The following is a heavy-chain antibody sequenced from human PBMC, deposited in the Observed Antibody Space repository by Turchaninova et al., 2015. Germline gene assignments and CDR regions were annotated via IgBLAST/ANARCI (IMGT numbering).Heavy chain of an antibody. D-gene: IGHD3-22*01. V-gene: IGHV4-59*08. CDR1: GGYISSYY. CDR3: ARLGFDSSGNLGAFDI. Sequence: QVQLQESGPGLVKPSETLSLTCTFSGGYISSYYWSWIRQPPGKGVEWIGYIYYSGNTNYNPSLKSRVTISVDTSKNQFSLKLSSVTAADTAVYYCARLGFDSSGNLGAFDIWGQGTMVTVSS. CDR2: IYYSGNT. J-gene: IGHJ3*02.